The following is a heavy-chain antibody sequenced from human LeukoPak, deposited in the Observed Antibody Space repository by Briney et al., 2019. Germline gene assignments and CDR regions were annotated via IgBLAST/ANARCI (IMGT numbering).Heavy chain of an antibody. D-gene: IGHD3-22*01. CDR1: GGSIGSSY. J-gene: IGHJ4*02. Sequence: PSETLSLTCTVSGGSIGSSYWSWIRQPPGKGLEWIGYISYSGSTNYNPSLRGRVTISIDTSKNQFSLKLSSVTAADTAVYFCARDQRDSSGYLSFAYWGQGTLVIVSS. V-gene: IGHV4-59*01. CDR2: ISYSGST. CDR3: ARDQRDSSGYLSFAY.